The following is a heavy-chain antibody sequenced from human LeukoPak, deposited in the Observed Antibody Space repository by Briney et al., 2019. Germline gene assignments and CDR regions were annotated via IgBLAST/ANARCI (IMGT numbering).Heavy chain of an antibody. CDR1: GGSISSYY. V-gene: IGHV4-59*01. CDR3: ARALTVWPDFDY. J-gene: IGHJ4*02. D-gene: IGHD1-14*01. Sequence: PSETLSLTCTVSGGSISSYYWSWIRQPPGKGLEWIGYIYYSGSTNYNPSLKSRVTISVDTSKNQFSLKLSSVTAADTAVYYCARALTVWPDFDYWGQGTLVTDSS. CDR2: IYYSGST.